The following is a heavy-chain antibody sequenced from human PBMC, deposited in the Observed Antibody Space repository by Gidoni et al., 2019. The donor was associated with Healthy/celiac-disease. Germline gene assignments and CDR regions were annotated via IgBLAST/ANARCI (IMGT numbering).Heavy chain of an antibody. CDR3: ARARYYDSILRTNMTFDY. D-gene: IGHD3-22*01. CDR1: GGSFSGYY. J-gene: IGHJ4*02. CDR2: INHSGST. V-gene: IGHV4-34*01. Sequence: QVQLQQWGAGLLKPSETLSLTCAVYGGSFSGYYWSWIRQPPGKGLEWIGEINHSGSTNYNPSLKSRVTISVDTSKNQFSLKLSSVTAADTAVYYCARARYYDSILRTNMTFDYWGQGTLVTVSS.